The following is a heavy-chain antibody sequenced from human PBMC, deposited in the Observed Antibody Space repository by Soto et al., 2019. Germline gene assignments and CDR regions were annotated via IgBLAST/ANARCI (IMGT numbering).Heavy chain of an antibody. CDR3: AREKATSGYVYYFDY. V-gene: IGHV3-7*04. CDR2: IKVDGSET. J-gene: IGHJ4*02. CDR1: GFIFSSDW. D-gene: IGHD3-22*01. Sequence: EVQLVDSGGGLVQPGGSLRLSCTASGFIFSSDWMTWVRQAPGKGLEWVANIKVDGSETYYVDSVKGRFTISRDNAKNSLYLQMNSLTAEDTAVYYCAREKATSGYVYYFDYWSQGTLVTVSS.